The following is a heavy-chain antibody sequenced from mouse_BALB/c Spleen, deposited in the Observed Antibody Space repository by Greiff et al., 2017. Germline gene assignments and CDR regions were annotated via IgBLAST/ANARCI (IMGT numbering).Heavy chain of an antibody. CDR3: ARRGGIHYYGYEFAY. Sequence: VKLQESGPGLVQPSQSLSITCTVSGFSLTSYGVHWVRQSPGKGLEWLGVIWSGGSTDYNAAFISRLSISKDNSKSQVFFKMNSLQANDTAIYYCARRGGIHYYGYEFAYWGQGTLVTVSA. CDR1: GFSLTSYG. V-gene: IGHV2-2*02. CDR2: IWSGGST. J-gene: IGHJ3*01. D-gene: IGHD1-2*01.